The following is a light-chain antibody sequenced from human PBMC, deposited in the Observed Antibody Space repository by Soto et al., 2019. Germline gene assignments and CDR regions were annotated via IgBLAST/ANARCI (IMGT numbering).Light chain of an antibody. CDR3: QQYGS. CDR2: GAS. V-gene: IGKV3-20*01. Sequence: EIVLTQSPGTLSLSPGERATLSCRASQSVSSSYLAWYQQKPGQAPRLLIYGASSRATGIPDRFSGSGSGTDFTITISRLEPEDFAVYYCQQYGSFGGGTKVEI. J-gene: IGKJ4*02. CDR1: QSVSSSY.